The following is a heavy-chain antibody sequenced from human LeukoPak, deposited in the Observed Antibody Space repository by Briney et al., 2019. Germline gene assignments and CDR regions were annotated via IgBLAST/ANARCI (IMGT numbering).Heavy chain of an antibody. J-gene: IGHJ4*02. CDR3: ARGPPKGELNFDY. D-gene: IGHD1-26*01. CDR2: INTNTGNP. CDR1: GYSFTSYA. Sequence: ASVKVSCKSSGYSFTSYAMNWVRQAPGQGLEWMGWINTNTGNPTYAQGFTGRFVFSLDTSVSTAYQQISSLKAEDTAVYYCARGPPKGELNFDYWGQGTLVTVSS. V-gene: IGHV7-4-1*02.